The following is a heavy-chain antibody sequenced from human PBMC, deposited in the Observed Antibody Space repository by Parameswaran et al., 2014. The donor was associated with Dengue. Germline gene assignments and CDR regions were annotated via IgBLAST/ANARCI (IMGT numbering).Heavy chain of an antibody. CDR2: INAGNGNT. J-gene: IGHJ6*02. D-gene: IGHD2-2*01. V-gene: IGHV1-3*01. CDR3: ARPDCSSTSCYEDYYYGMDV. Sequence: WVRQAPGQRLEWMGWINAGNGNTKYSQKFQGRVTITRDTSASTAYMELSSLRSEDTAVYYCARPDCSSTSCYEDYYYGMDVWGQGTTVTVSS.